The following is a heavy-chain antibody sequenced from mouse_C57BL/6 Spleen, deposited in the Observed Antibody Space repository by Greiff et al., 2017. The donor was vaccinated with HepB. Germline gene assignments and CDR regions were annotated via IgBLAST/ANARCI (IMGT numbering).Heavy chain of an antibody. J-gene: IGHJ4*01. CDR1: GYTFTSYW. CDR3: ARGYYSNYGAMDY. D-gene: IGHD2-5*01. Sequence: QVQLQQPGAELVMPGASVKLSCKASGYTFTSYWMHWVKQRPGQGLEWIGEIDPSDSYTNYNQKFKGKSTLTVDKSSSTAYMQLSSLTSEDSAVYYYARGYYSNYGAMDYWGQGTSVTVSS. CDR2: IDPSDSYT. V-gene: IGHV1-69*01.